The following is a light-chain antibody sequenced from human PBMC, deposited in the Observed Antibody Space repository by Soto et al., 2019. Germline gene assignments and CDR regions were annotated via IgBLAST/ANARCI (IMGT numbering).Light chain of an antibody. V-gene: IGKV1-27*01. Sequence: DIQMTQSPSSLSASVGDRVTITCRASQDISNYLAWYQQKPGRVPKLLIYAASTFQSGGPSRFSDSGSGAEFALTISSLQPEDVATYYCQKYNNAPKTCVHGTKVEIK. J-gene: IGKJ1*01. CDR3: QKYNNAPKT. CDR1: QDISNY. CDR2: AAS.